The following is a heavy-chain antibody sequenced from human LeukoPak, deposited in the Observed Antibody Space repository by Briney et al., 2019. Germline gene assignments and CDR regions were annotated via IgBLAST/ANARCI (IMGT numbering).Heavy chain of an antibody. V-gene: IGHV5-51*01. J-gene: IGHJ4*02. CDR3: ARRSSSGGYYFDY. CDR2: IYPGDSDI. CDR1: GYDFDSYW. Sequence: GESLMISCKGSGYDFDSYWIGWVRQMPGKGPEWMVIIYPGDSDIKYGPSFDRQVTISADKSDSTAYLQWSSLKASDTAIYYCARRSSSGGYYFDYWGQASQLSVSS. D-gene: IGHD3-16*01.